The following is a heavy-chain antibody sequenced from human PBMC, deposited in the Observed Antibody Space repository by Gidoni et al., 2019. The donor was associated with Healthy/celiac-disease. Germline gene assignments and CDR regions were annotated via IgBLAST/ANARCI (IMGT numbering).Heavy chain of an antibody. CDR2: IYWDDDK. CDR1: GFSLSTSGVG. J-gene: IGHJ5*02. D-gene: IGHD2-15*01. Sequence: QITLKESGPTLVKPTQTLMLTCTFSGFSLSTSGVGVGWIRPPPGKALEWLALIYWDDDKRYRPSLKSRLTITKDTSKNQVVLTMTNMDPVDTATYYCARSYCSGGSCYGVFDPWGQGTLVTVSS. CDR3: ARSYCSGGSCYGVFDP. V-gene: IGHV2-5*02.